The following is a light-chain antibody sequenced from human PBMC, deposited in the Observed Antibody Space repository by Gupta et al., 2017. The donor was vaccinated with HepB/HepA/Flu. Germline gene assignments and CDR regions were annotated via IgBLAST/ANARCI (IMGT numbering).Light chain of an antibody. V-gene: IGLV2-23*02. CDR1: SNDIGSYKL. CDR3: CSYAGSSTLV. CDR2: AVS. Sequence: QPALTQPASVSGSPGQSLTISCTGSSNDIGSYKLVSWYQQNPGKAPKLMIYAVSQRPSGVSNRFSGSKSGNTASLTISGLQAEDEAYYYCCSYAGSSTLVFGGGTKVTVL. J-gene: IGLJ3*02.